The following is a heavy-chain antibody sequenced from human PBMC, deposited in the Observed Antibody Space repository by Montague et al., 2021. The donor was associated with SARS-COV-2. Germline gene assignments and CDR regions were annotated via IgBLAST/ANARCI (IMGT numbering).Heavy chain of an antibody. J-gene: IGHJ4*02. CDR1: SGSIRSSGYY. V-gene: IGHV4-39*02. D-gene: IGHD3-10*01. Sequence: SETLSLTCSVSSGSIRSSGYYWSWIRQPPGKELEWIGNIYCSGTTYYNPSLQGRGTISVDTSKNHLSLRLSSVTAADTAVYFCARGVIRGVTTPFDYGGQGSQVTVSS. CDR3: ARGVIRGVTTPFDY. CDR2: IYCSGTT.